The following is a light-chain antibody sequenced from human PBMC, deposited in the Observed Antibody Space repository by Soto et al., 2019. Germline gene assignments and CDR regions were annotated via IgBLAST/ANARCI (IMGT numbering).Light chain of an antibody. CDR1: QNVSTY. CDR2: DAS. CDR3: QQRTNWLT. Sequence: EIVLTQSPATLSLSPGERPTLSCRASQNVSTYLAWYQQKPGQAPRLLIYDASNRATGIPARFSGSGSGTDFTLTISSLEPEDFAVYYCQQRTNWLTFGPGTKVDIK. V-gene: IGKV3-11*01. J-gene: IGKJ3*01.